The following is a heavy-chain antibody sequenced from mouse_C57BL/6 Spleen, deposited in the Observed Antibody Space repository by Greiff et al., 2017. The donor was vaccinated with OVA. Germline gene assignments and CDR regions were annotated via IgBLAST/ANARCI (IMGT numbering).Heavy chain of an antibody. CDR2: IDPSSGGT. Sequence: QVQLKQPGAELVKPGASVKLSCKASGYTFTSYWMHWVQQRPGRGLEWIGRIDPSSGGTKYNEKFKSKATLTVDKPSSTAYMQLSSRTSEDSAVYYCARARDGYARFAYWGQGTLVTVSA. J-gene: IGHJ3*01. D-gene: IGHD2-2*01. V-gene: IGHV1-72*01. CDR1: GYTFTSYW. CDR3: ARARDGYARFAY.